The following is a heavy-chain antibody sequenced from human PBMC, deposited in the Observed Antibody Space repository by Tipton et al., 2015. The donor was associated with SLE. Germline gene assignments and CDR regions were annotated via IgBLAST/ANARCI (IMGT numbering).Heavy chain of an antibody. J-gene: IGHJ5*02. Sequence: TLSLTCSASGGSISSSSYHWGWIRQSPGKDLEWIGTLDNSGNTYYNPSLKSRVTISVDLSKNQFSLNLSSVTAADTGVFYCARLLRWRKWFDTWGQGTLVTVSS. V-gene: IGHV4-39*01. CDR1: GGSISSSSYH. CDR2: LDNSGNT. CDR3: ARLLRWRKWFDT. D-gene: IGHD4-23*01.